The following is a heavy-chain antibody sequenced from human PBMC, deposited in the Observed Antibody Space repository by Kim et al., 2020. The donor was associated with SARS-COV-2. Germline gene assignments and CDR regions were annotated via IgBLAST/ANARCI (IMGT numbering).Heavy chain of an antibody. V-gene: IGHV4-34*01. CDR2: INHSGSS. Sequence: SETLSLTCAVYGGSFSGYYWHWIRQSPGKGLEWIGEINHSGSSRYNPSLKSRVTISVDTSKNQFSLKLRSVTAADTAVYYCARDKMRDSHAAIQFLGQGT. CDR1: GGSFSGYY. J-gene: IGHJ1*01. D-gene: IGHD2-15*01. CDR3: ARDKMRDSHAAIQF.